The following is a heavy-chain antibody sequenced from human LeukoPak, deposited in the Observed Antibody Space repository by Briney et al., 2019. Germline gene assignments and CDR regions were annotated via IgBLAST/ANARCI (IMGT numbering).Heavy chain of an antibody. V-gene: IGHV3-23*01. Sequence: PGASLRLSCAASGFTFSSYAMSWVRQAPGKGVEWVSDISGSGGSTYYADSVNGRFTISRDNSKNTLYLQMNSLRAEDTAVYYCAFTYRMDVWGQGTTVTVSS. CDR2: ISGSGGST. CDR3: AFTYRMDV. CDR1: GFTFSSYA. J-gene: IGHJ6*02.